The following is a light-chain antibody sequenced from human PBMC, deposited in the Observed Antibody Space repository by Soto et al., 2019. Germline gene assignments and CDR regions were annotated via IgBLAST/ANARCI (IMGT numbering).Light chain of an antibody. CDR3: QQYHKWPAYI. J-gene: IGKJ2*01. CDR1: QSVSSY. V-gene: IGKV3-15*01. CDR2: GAP. Sequence: EIVMTQSPATLSVSPGDTATLSCRASQSVSSYLAWYQQRPGQAPRLLIYGAPTRATGIPARFSGGGSGTEFTLTITNLQSEDFAIYYCQQYHKWPAYIFGQGTKLEIK.